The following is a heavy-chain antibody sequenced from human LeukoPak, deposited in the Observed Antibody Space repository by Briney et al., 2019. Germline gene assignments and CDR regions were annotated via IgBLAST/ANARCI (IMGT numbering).Heavy chain of an antibody. CDR2: ISYDGSNK. J-gene: IGHJ5*02. CDR1: GFTFSSYG. Sequence: PGGSLRLSCAASGFTFSSYGMHWVRQAPGKGLEWVAVISYDGSNKYYADSVKGRFTISRDNSKNTLYLQMNSLRAEDTAVYYCAKKPQLVGAKSAWFDPWGQGTLVTVSS. V-gene: IGHV3-30*18. CDR3: AKKPQLVGAKSAWFDP. D-gene: IGHD1-26*01.